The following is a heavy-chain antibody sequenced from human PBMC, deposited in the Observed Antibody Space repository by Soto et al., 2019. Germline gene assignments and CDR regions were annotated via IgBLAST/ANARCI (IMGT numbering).Heavy chain of an antibody. J-gene: IGHJ4*02. CDR2: ISDSETAI. CDR1: GFTFSDYY. V-gene: IGHV3-11*01. CDR3: ATYYYGSGSSFDY. Sequence: PGGSLRLSCAASGFTFSDYYMTWIRQAPGKGLEWVSYISDSETAIYYADSVKGRFTISRDNAKNSLYLQMNSLRAEDTAVYYCATYYYGSGSSFDYWRQGTLVTVSS. D-gene: IGHD3-10*01.